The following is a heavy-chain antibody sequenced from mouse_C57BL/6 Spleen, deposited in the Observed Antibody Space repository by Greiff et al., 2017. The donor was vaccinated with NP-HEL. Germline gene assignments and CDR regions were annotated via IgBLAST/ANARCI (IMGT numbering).Heavy chain of an antibody. J-gene: IGHJ2*01. D-gene: IGHD2-3*01. CDR3: SIQNDVYYFDY. CDR2: ISNGGGST. CDR1: GFTFSDYY. Sequence: EVHLVESGGGLVQPGGSLKLSCAASGFTFSDYYMYWVRQTPEKRLEWVAYISNGGGSTYYPDTVKGRFTISRDNAKNTLYLQMSRLKSEDPAMYYCSIQNDVYYFDYWCQGTTLPVSS. V-gene: IGHV5-12*01.